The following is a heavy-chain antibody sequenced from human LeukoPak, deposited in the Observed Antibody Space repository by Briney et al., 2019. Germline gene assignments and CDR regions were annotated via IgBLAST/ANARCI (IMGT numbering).Heavy chain of an antibody. V-gene: IGHV3-21*01. Sequence: SGGSLRLSCAASGFTFSSYNMNWVRQAPGKGLEWVSSISTSSSYKYYADSVKGRFTISRDNAKKLLYLQMNSLRAEDTAVYYCARGGKVRGVKYYYYYYYMDVWGKGTTVTVSS. CDR3: ARGGKVRGVKYYYYYYYMDV. CDR1: GFTFSSYN. CDR2: ISTSSSYK. J-gene: IGHJ6*03. D-gene: IGHD3-10*01.